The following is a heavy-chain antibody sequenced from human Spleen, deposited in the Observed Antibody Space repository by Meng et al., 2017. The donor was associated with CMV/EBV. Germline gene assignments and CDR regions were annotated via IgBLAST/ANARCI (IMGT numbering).Heavy chain of an antibody. Sequence: GESLKISCVASGFTFSDYTMNWVRQPPGKGLEWVSSISTSGDYIYYAASVKGRFTVSRDNSKNTLYLQMNSLRAEDTAVYYCAREGSSWYIDWGQGTLVTVSS. V-gene: IGHV3-21*04. J-gene: IGHJ4*02. CDR1: GFTFSDYT. CDR2: ISTSGDYI. D-gene: IGHD6-13*01. CDR3: AREGSSWYID.